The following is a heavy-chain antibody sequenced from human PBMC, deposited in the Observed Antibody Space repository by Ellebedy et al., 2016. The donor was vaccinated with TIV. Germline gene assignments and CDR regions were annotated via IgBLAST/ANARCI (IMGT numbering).Heavy chain of an antibody. D-gene: IGHD6-6*01. Sequence: SETLSLXXTVSGGSISSGDYYWSWIRQPPGKGLEWIGYIYYSGSTYYNPSLKSRVTISVDTSKNQFSLKLSSVTAADTAVYYCARHVEYSSPRDYWGQGTLVTVSS. CDR1: GGSISSGDYY. CDR2: IYYSGST. J-gene: IGHJ4*02. CDR3: ARHVEYSSPRDY. V-gene: IGHV4-30-4*01.